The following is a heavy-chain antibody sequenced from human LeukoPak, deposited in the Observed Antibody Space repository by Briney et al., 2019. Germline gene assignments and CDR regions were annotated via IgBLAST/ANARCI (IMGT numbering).Heavy chain of an antibody. J-gene: IGHJ4*02. Sequence: GGSLRLSCAASGFTFSGSAMHWVRQASGKGLEWVGRIRSKANSYATAYAASVKGRFTISRDDSKNTAYLQMNSLKTEDTAVYYCTCIAAAAPSDYWGQGTLVTVSS. D-gene: IGHD6-13*01. CDR2: IRSKANSYAT. CDR3: TCIAAAAPSDY. CDR1: GFTFSGSA. V-gene: IGHV3-73*01.